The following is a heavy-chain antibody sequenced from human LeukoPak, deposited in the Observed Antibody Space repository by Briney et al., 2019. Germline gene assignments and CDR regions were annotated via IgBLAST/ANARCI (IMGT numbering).Heavy chain of an antibody. CDR3: AREFNNNWPFDY. CDR1: GYTFTGYF. CDR2: INPNSGGT. Sequence: GASVKVSCKASGYTFTGYFMHWVRQAPGQGLEWMGRINPNSGGTDYAQKFQGGVTMTRDTSINTAYMELSRLRSDDTAVYYCAREFNNNWPFDYWGQGTLVTVSS. J-gene: IGHJ4*02. V-gene: IGHV1-2*06. D-gene: IGHD1-1*01.